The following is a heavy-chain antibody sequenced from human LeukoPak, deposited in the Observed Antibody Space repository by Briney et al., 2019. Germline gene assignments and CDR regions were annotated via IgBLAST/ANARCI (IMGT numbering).Heavy chain of an antibody. CDR3: ARDGGGYYDFWSGYYNYWFDP. Sequence: GASVKVSCKASGYTFTSYGISWVRQAPGQGLEWMGWISAYNGNTNYAQKLQGRVTMTTDTSTSTAYMELRSLRSDDTAVYYCARDGGGYYDFWSGYYNYWFDPRGQGTLVTVSS. CDR1: GYTFTSYG. V-gene: IGHV1-18*01. D-gene: IGHD3-3*01. J-gene: IGHJ5*02. CDR2: ISAYNGNT.